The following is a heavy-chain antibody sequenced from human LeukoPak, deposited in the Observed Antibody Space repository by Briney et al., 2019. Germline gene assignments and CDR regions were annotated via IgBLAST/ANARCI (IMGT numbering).Heavy chain of an antibody. CDR2: IYTSGST. CDR3: ARDHYYDSSGYTFRY. V-gene: IGHV4-4*07. Sequence: SETLSLTCTVSGGSISSYYWSWIRQPAGKGLEWIGRIYTSGSTNYNPSLKSRVTMSVDTSKNQFSLKLSSVTAADTAVYYCARDHYYDSSGYTFRYWGQGTLVTVSS. CDR1: GGSISSYY. J-gene: IGHJ1*01. D-gene: IGHD3-22*01.